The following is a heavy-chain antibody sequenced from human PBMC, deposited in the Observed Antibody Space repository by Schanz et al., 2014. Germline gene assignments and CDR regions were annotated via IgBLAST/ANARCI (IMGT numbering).Heavy chain of an antibody. V-gene: IGHV3-7*01. Sequence: VQLVDSGGGLVQPGGSLRLSCAASGFTFSIYGMSWVRQAPGKGLEWVASIKQEGDEKNYVDSVKGRFTISRDNAKNSLFLQMNSLRADDTAVYYCVRDRGFCANDICWLRYYMDVWGNGTTVTDSS. J-gene: IGHJ6*03. CDR2: IKQEGDEK. CDR3: VRDRGFCANDICWLRYYMDV. CDR1: GFTFSIYG. D-gene: IGHD2-8*01.